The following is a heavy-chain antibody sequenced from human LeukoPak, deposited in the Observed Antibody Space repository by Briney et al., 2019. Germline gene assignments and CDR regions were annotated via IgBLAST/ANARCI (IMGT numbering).Heavy chain of an antibody. CDR2: INPNSGDT. CDR3: AASYDFWGGYLSHDY. Sequence: ASVKVSCKASGYTFTGDYMHWVRQAPGQGLEWMGWINPNSGDTNYAQKLQGRVTMTRDTSISTAYMELSRLKSDDTAVYYCAASYDFWGGYLSHDYWGQGTLVTVSS. J-gene: IGHJ4*02. CDR1: GYTFTGDY. V-gene: IGHV1-2*02. D-gene: IGHD3-3*01.